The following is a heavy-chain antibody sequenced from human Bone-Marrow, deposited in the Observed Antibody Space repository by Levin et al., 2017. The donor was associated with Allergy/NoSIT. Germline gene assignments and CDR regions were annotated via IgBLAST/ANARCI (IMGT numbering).Heavy chain of an antibody. CDR1: GSIFGDFG. D-gene: IGHD4-11*01. V-gene: IGHV3-9*01. CDR2: ITWNSAKV. CDR3: AKDITGPYSYYFGLDV. Sequence: PGGSLRLSCEASGSIFGDFGMQWVRQSPGKGLEWVASITWNSAKVDYADSVKGRFTVSRDNARNSLFLQLSSLRVDDTALYYCAKDITGPYSYYFGLDVWGQGTTVTVS. J-gene: IGHJ6*02.